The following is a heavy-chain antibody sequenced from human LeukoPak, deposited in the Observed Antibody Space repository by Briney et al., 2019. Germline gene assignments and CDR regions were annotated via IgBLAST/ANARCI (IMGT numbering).Heavy chain of an antibody. V-gene: IGHV4-39*07. J-gene: IGHJ4*02. Sequence: PSETLSLTCTVSGGSISSSSYYWGWIRQPPGKGLEWIGSIYYSGSTYYNPSLKSRVTISVDTSKNQFSLKLSSVTAADTAVYYCARGRCSSTSCYMAKVNYFDYWGQGTLVTVSS. CDR3: ARGRCSSTSCYMAKVNYFDY. CDR1: GGSISSSSYY. CDR2: IYYSGST. D-gene: IGHD2-2*02.